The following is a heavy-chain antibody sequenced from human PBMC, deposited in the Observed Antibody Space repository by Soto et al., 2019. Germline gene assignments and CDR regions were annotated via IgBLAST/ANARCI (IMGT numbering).Heavy chain of an antibody. CDR3: ARVAVEDYQPFHYCYYGMDV. V-gene: IGHV3-74*01. CDR1: GFTFSSYW. D-gene: IGHD2-2*01. CDR2: INSDGSST. J-gene: IGHJ6*02. Sequence: GGSLRLSCAASGFTFSSYWMHWVRQAPGKGLVWVSRINSDGSSTSYADSVKGRFTISRDNAKNTLYLQMNSLRAEDTAVYYCARVAVEDYQPFHYCYYGMDVWGQGTTVTVSS.